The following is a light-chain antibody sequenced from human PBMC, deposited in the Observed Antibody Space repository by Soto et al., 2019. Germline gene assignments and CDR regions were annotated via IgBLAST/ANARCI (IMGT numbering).Light chain of an antibody. CDR2: AAS. V-gene: IGKV1-9*01. Sequence: DIQLTQSPSFLSAPVGDRVTITCRASQGISSYLAWYQQKPGKAPTLLIYAASTLQSGVPSRFSGSGSGTEFTLSISSLRAEDFATYYCQQLNSYPSAFGQGTRLVTK. J-gene: IGKJ5*01. CDR3: QQLNSYPSA. CDR1: QGISSY.